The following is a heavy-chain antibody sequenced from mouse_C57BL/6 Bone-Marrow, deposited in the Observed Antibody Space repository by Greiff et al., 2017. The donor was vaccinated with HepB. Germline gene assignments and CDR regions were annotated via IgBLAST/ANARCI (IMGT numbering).Heavy chain of an antibody. CDR1: GYTFTSYW. CDR2: IYPSDSET. Sequence: VQLQQPGAELVRPGSSVKLSCKASGYTFTSYWMDWVKQRPGQGLEWIGSIYPSDSETHYNQKFKDKATLTVDKSSSTAYMQLSSLTSEDSAVYYCATLIRGNWYFDVWGTGTTVTVSS. V-gene: IGHV1-61*01. CDR3: ATLIRGNWYFDV. J-gene: IGHJ1*03.